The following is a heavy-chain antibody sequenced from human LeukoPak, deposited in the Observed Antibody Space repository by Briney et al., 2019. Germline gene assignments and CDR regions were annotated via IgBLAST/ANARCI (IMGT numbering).Heavy chain of an antibody. CDR3: ARDRREGDSSGYYYRN. CDR1: GYTFTSYG. Sequence: ASVKVSCKASGYTFTSYGISWVRQAPGQGVEGMGWISAYNGNTNYAQKLQGRVTMTTDTSTSTAYMELRSLRSDDTAVYYCARDRREGDSSGYYYRNWGQGTLVTVSS. J-gene: IGHJ4*02. V-gene: IGHV1-18*01. D-gene: IGHD3-22*01. CDR2: ISAYNGNT.